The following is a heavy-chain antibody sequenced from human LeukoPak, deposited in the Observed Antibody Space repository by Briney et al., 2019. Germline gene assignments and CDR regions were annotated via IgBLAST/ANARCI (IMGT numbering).Heavy chain of an antibody. CDR1: GGSISSSSYY. CDR3: ARLCSGGSCYYYFDY. Sequence: PSETLSLTCTVSGGSISSSSYYWGWIRQPPGKGLEWIGSIYYSGSTYYNPSLKSRVTISVDTSKNQFSLKLSSVTAADTAAYYCARLCSGGSCYYYFDYWGQGTLVTVSS. J-gene: IGHJ4*02. V-gene: IGHV4-39*01. D-gene: IGHD2-15*01. CDR2: IYYSGST.